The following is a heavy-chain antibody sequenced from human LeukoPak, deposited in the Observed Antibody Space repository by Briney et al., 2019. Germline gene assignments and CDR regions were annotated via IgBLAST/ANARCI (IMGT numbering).Heavy chain of an antibody. CDR3: AIRYGSGEKYYYYYYKYV. V-gene: IGHV1-8*01. CDR2: MYPNSGNK. D-gene: IGHD3-10*01. J-gene: IGHJ6*03. Sequence: GACVNVSRKASGCTYPKYHINWLRPASGRGLAWMGRMYPNSGNKGYAQKCQGRVTMTRNTSISTAYMELSSLRSEDTAVYYCAIRYGSGEKYYYYYYKYVWGKGTTVTVSS. CDR1: GCTYPKYH.